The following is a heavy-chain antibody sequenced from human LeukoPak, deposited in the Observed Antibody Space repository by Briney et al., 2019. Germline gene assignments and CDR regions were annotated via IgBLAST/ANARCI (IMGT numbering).Heavy chain of an antibody. CDR2: IKQDGSEK. Sequence: GGSLRLSCAASGFTFRSHWMSWVRQVPGKGLEWVANIKQDGSEKYYADSVKGRFTISRDNAKNSLYVQMNSLRAEDTAVYYCARGPGGFCSVTSCYTDYWGQGALVTVSS. D-gene: IGHD2-2*02. V-gene: IGHV3-7*01. CDR3: ARGPGGFCSVTSCYTDY. J-gene: IGHJ4*02. CDR1: GFTFRSHW.